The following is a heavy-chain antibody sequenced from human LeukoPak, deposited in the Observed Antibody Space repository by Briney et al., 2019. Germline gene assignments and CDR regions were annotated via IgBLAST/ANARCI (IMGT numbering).Heavy chain of an antibody. V-gene: IGHV3-53*01. J-gene: IGHJ6*03. CDR1: GFTVSRNY. CDR2: IYSGGST. CDR3: AQESSYYYYMDV. Sequence: PGGSLRLSCAASGFTVSRNYMNWVRQAPGKGLEWVSVIYSGGSTYYADSVNGRFIITRDNTKNTLYLQKNSLGAEDTAVYYCAQESSYYYYMDVWGKGTMVTVSS.